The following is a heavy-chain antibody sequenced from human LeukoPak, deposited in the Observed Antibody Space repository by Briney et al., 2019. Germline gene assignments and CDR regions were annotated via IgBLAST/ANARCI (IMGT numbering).Heavy chain of an antibody. CDR1: GGTFSSYA. D-gene: IGHD3-22*01. Sequence: SVKVSCKASGGTFSSYAISWVRQAPGQGLEWMEGIIPIFGTANYAQKFQGRVTITTDESTSTAYMELSSLRSEDTAVYYCARDSGSVRYYYDSSGYYDAFDIWGQGTMVTVSS. CDR2: IIPIFGTA. J-gene: IGHJ3*02. CDR3: ARDSGSVRYYYDSSGYYDAFDI. V-gene: IGHV1-69*05.